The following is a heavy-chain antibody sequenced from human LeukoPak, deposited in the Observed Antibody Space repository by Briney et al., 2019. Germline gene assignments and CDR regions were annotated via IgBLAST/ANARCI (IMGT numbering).Heavy chain of an antibody. J-gene: IGHJ3*02. CDR1: GYTFTSYG. CDR2: ISAYNGNT. Sequence: ASVTVSCKASGYTFTSYGISWVRQAPGQGLEWMGWISAYNGNTNYAQKPQGRVTMTTDTSTSTAYMELRSLRSDDTAVYYCTVVVVAAKAFDIWGQGTMVTVSS. CDR3: TVVVVAAKAFDI. V-gene: IGHV1-18*01. D-gene: IGHD2-15*01.